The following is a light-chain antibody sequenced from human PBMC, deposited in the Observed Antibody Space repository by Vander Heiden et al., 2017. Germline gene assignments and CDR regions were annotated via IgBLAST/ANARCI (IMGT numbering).Light chain of an antibody. V-gene: IGLV1-40*01. CDR3: QSYDSSLSG. CDR2: GNS. J-gene: IGLJ2*01. CDR1: RSNIGAGYD. Sequence: QSVLTQPPSVSGAPGQMVTISCTGCRSNIGAGYDVPWYQQLPGTATKLRIYGNSNRPSGVPDRFSGSKSGTSASLAITGLQAEDEADDYCQSYDSSLSGFGGGTKLTVL.